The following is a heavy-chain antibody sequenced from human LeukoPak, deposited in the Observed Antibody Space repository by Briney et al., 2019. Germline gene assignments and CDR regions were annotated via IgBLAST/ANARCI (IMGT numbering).Heavy chain of an antibody. CDR2: INPNSGGT. D-gene: IGHD2-2*01. Sequence: ASVKVSCKASGYTFSGYYIHWVRQAPGQGLEWMGWINPNSGGTNYAQKFQGRVTMTRDTSTSTAYMELRSLRSDDTAVYYCARNVPPHCSSISCYGDYWGQGALVTVSS. J-gene: IGHJ4*02. V-gene: IGHV1-2*02. CDR3: ARNVPPHCSSISCYGDY. CDR1: GYTFSGYY.